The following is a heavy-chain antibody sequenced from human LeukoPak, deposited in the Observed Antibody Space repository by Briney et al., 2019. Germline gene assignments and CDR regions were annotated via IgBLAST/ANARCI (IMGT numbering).Heavy chain of an antibody. CDR2: IIPIFGTA. D-gene: IGHD1-26*01. J-gene: IGHJ6*03. CDR3: ASSTTPDYYYYYYYMDV. CDR1: GGTFSSYA. V-gene: IGHV1-69*05. Sequence: SVKVSCKASGGTFSSYAISWVRQAPGQGLEWMGGIIPIFGTANYAQKFQSRVTITTDESTSTAYMELSSLRSEDTAVYYCASSTTPDYYYYYYYMDVWGKGTTVTVSS.